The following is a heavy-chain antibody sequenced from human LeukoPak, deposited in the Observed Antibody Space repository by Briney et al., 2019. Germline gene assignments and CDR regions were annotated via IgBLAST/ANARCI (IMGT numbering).Heavy chain of an antibody. CDR2: MNPNSGNT. CDR1: GGTFSSYA. D-gene: IGHD3-22*01. V-gene: IGHV1-8*02. Sequence: ASVKVSCKASGGTFSSYAINWVRQATGQGLEWMGWMNPNSGNTGYAQKFQGRVTMTRNTSISTAYMELSSLRSEDTAVYYCARGYTRGYYDSSGYYSYYYYYMDVWGKGTTVTVSS. CDR3: ARGYTRGYYDSSGYYSYYYYYMDV. J-gene: IGHJ6*03.